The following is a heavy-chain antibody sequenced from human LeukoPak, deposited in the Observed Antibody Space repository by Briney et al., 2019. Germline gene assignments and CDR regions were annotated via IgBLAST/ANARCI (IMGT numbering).Heavy chain of an antibody. CDR2: IYTSGST. J-gene: IGHJ4*02. V-gene: IGHV4-4*07. CDR1: GGSISSYY. D-gene: IGHD5-24*01. Sequence: SETLSLTCTVSGGSISSYYWSWIRQPAGKGLEWIGRIYTSGSTNYNPSLKSRVTMSVDTSKNHFSLKLSSVTAADTAVYFCARQPGGEMANALDYWGQGTLVTVSS. CDR3: ARQPGGEMANALDY.